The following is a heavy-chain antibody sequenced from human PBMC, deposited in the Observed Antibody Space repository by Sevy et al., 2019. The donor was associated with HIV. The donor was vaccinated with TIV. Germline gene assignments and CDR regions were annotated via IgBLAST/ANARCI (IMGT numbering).Heavy chain of an antibody. CDR3: ASLGETAMVPEY. CDR1: GFTFSNFY. D-gene: IGHD5-18*01. V-gene: IGHV3-11*04. CDR2: ISSSGSTK. J-gene: IGHJ4*02. Sequence: GGSLRLSCAASGFTFSNFYMSWIRQAPGKGLEWVSYISSSGSTKHYADSVKGRFTISGDNAKNSLYLQMNSLRAEDAAVYYCASLGETAMVPEYWGQGTLVTVSS.